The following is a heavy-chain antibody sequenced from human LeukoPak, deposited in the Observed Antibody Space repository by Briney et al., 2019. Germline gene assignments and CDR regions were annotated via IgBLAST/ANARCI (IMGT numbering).Heavy chain of an antibody. CDR1: GFTFSSYA. Sequence: GGSLRLSCAASGFTFSSYAMTWVRQAPGKGLEWVSGISGSGDTTFYTDSVKGRFTISRDNSKNTLDLQMNSLRAEDTAVYYCAKRDNNDYYTGLHVFDIWGQGTMVTVSS. D-gene: IGHD3-22*01. J-gene: IGHJ3*02. CDR2: ISGSGDTT. CDR3: AKRDNNDYYTGLHVFDI. V-gene: IGHV3-23*01.